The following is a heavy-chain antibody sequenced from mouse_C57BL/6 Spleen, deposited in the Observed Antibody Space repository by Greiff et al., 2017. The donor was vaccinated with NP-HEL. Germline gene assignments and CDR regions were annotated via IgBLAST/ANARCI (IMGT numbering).Heavy chain of an antibody. J-gene: IGHJ4*01. Sequence: VQLQQPGAELVKPGASVKLSCKASGYTFTSYWMQWVKQRPGQGLEWIGEIDPSDSYTNYNQQFKGKATLTVDTSSSTAYMQLSSLTSEDSAVYYCARPLDGYYVKNYAMDYWGQGTSVTVSS. CDR2: IDPSDSYT. CDR3: ARPLDGYYVKNYAMDY. V-gene: IGHV1-50*01. CDR1: GYTFTSYW. D-gene: IGHD2-3*01.